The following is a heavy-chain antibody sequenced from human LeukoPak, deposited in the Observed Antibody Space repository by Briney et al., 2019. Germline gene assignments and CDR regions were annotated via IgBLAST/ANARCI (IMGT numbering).Heavy chain of an antibody. Sequence: SVKVSCXASGGTFSSYTISWVRQARGQGLEWMGRIIPILGIANYAQKFQGRVTITADKSTSTAYMELSSLRSEDTAVYYCAIRAKIVVVIIDYWGQGTLVTVSS. D-gene: IGHD3-22*01. J-gene: IGHJ4*02. CDR2: IIPILGIA. CDR1: GGTFSSYT. V-gene: IGHV1-69*02. CDR3: AIRAKIVVVIIDY.